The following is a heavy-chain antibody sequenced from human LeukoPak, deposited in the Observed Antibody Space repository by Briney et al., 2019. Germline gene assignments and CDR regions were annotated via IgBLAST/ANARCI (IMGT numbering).Heavy chain of an antibody. Sequence: GGSLRLSCAASGFTFSNYGMTWVRQAPGKGLEWVSLISGSGGTTYYADSVKGRFTISRDNSKNTLSLQMNSLRADDTAVYYCAKAQSGGWYPSFDYWGQGTLVTVSS. CDR2: ISGSGGTT. CDR1: GFTFSNYG. D-gene: IGHD6-19*01. J-gene: IGHJ4*02. V-gene: IGHV3-23*01. CDR3: AKAQSGGWYPSFDY.